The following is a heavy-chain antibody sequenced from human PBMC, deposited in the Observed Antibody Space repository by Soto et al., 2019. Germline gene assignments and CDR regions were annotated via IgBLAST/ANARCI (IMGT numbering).Heavy chain of an antibody. J-gene: IGHJ4*02. V-gene: IGHV3-23*01. Sequence: PGGSLRLSCAASGFTFSSYAMSWVRQAPGKGLEWVSAISGSGGSTYYADSVKGRFTISRDNSKNTLYLQMNSLRAEDTAVYYCAKAGVLRFLEWLLPGHPTDYWGQGTLVTVSS. CDR3: AKAGVLRFLEWLLPGHPTDY. CDR2: ISGSGGST. CDR1: GFTFSSYA. D-gene: IGHD3-3*01.